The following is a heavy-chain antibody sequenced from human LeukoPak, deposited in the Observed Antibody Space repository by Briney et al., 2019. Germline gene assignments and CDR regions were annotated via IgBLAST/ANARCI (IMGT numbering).Heavy chain of an antibody. CDR3: ARVVRGATGSDY. J-gene: IGHJ4*02. CDR1: GGSVTSGSYY. V-gene: IGHV4-61*01. CDR2: IYYSGST. Sequence: ASETLSLTCTVSGGSVTSGSYYWSWIRQPPGKGLWWIGYIYYSGSTNYNPSLKSRVTLSVDTSKNQFSLKLSSVTAADTAVYYCARVVRGATGSDYWGQGILVIVSS. D-gene: IGHD1-26*01.